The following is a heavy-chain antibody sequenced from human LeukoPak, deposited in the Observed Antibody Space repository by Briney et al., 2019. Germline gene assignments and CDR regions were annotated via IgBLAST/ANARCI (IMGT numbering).Heavy chain of an antibody. CDR3: ARDVVGATYGGGGFDY. V-gene: IGHV3-21*01. J-gene: IGHJ4*02. Sequence: GGSLRLSCEVSGFTFSTYGMNWVRQAPGKGLEWVSSISSGSRSIYYADSLKGRFTISRDNAKNSLYLQMNSLRAEDTAVYYCARDVVGATYGGGGFDYWGQGTLVTVSS. CDR2: ISSGSRSI. CDR1: GFTFSTYG. D-gene: IGHD1-26*01.